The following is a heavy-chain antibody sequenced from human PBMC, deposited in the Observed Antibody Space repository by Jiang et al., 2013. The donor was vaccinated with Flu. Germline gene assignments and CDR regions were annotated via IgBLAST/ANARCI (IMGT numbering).Heavy chain of an antibody. D-gene: IGHD4-23*01. Sequence: TFDDYTMHWVRQAPGKGLEWVSLISWDGGSTYYADSVKGRFTISRDNSKNSLYLQMNSLRTEDTALYYCAKDMYGGKSGFDYWGQGTLVTVSS. J-gene: IGHJ4*02. CDR3: AKDMYGGKSGFDY. V-gene: IGHV3-43*01. CDR2: ISWDGGST. CDR1: TFDDYT.